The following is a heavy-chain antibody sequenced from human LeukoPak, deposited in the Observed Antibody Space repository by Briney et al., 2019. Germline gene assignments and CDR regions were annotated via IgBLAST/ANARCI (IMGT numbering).Heavy chain of an antibody. Sequence: PSETLSLTCTVSGGSLSSYYWNWIRQPAGKGLEWIGRIYTSGSTNYNPSLKSRVTMSVDTSKNQFSLKLSSVTAADTAVYYCARDKSRTYGSADTLDIWGQGTMVTVSS. J-gene: IGHJ3*02. CDR2: IYTSGST. CDR3: ARDKSRTYGSADTLDI. CDR1: GGSLSSYY. V-gene: IGHV4-4*07. D-gene: IGHD3-10*01.